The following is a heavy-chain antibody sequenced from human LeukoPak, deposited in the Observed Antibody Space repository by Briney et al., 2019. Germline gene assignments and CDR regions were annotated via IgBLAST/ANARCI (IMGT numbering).Heavy chain of an antibody. V-gene: IGHV3-23*01. Sequence: GGSLRLSCAASGFTFSSYAMSWVRQAPGKGLEWVSGISGSGARTYYADPVKGRFTISRDNSKNTLYLQMNSLRAEDTAVYYCAKDRAIGAVAGTFDYWGQGTLVTVSS. CDR2: ISGSGART. D-gene: IGHD6-19*01. CDR1: GFTFSSYA. J-gene: IGHJ4*02. CDR3: AKDRAIGAVAGTFDY.